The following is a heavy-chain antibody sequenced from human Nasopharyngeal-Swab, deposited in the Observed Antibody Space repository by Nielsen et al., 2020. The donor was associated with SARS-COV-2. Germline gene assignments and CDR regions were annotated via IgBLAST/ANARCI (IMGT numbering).Heavy chain of an antibody. D-gene: IGHD4-17*01. J-gene: IGHJ4*02. CDR2: IYYSGST. Sequence: RQAPGKGLEWIGYIYYSGSTNYNPSLKSRVTISVDTSKNQFSLKLSSVTAADTAVYYCARQRPGDYEDYRGQGTLVTVSS. V-gene: IGHV4-59*08. CDR3: ARQRPGDYEDY.